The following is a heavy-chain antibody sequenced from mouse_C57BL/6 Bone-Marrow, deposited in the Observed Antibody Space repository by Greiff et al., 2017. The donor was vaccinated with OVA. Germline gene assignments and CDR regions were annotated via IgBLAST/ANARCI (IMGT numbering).Heavy chain of an antibody. D-gene: IGHD1-1*01. J-gene: IGHJ3*01. CDR2: INPGSGGT. CDR3: AFPYYGSSWGFAY. CDR1: GYAFTNYL. V-gene: IGHV1-54*01. Sequence: QVQLQQSGAELVRPGTSVKVSCKASGYAFTNYLIEWVKQRPGQGLEWIGVINPGSGGTNYNEKFKGKATLTADKSSSTAYMHLSSLTSEDSAVYFCAFPYYGSSWGFAYWGQGTLVTVSA.